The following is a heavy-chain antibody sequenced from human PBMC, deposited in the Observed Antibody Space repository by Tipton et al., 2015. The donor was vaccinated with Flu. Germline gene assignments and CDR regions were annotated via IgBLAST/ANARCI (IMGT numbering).Heavy chain of an antibody. CDR1: GGSISSYY. CDR2: IYYSGST. Sequence: TLSLTCTVSGGSISSYYWSWIRQPPGKGLEWIGYIYYSGSTNYNPSLKSRVTISVDTSKNQFSLKLSSVTAADTAVYYCARDGSTVHLGAPCFDYWGQGTLVTVSS. D-gene: IGHD4-17*01. V-gene: IGHV4-59*01. CDR3: ARDGSTVHLGAPCFDY. J-gene: IGHJ4*02.